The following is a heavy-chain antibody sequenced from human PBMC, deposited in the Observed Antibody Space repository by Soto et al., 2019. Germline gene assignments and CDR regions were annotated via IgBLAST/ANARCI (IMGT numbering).Heavy chain of an antibody. J-gene: IGHJ4*02. CDR1: GFTFSSYG. D-gene: IGHD4-17*01. CDR2: ISYDGSNK. V-gene: IGHV3-30*18. Sequence: GSLRLSCAASGFTFSSYGMHWVRQAPGKGLEWVAVISYDGSNKYYADSVKGRFTISRDNSKNTLYLQMNSLRAEDTAVYYCAKDFGLGETTVDYWGQGTLVTVSS. CDR3: AKDFGLGETTVDY.